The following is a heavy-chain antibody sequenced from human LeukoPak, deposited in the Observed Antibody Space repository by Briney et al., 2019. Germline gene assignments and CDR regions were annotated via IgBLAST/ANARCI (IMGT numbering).Heavy chain of an antibody. CDR3: ARHPDLLIAAGGYYGMDV. D-gene: IGHD2-8*01. Sequence: GESLKISCKGSGYSFTSYWIGWVRQMPGKGLEWMGIIYPGDSDTRYSPSFQGQVTISADKSISTAYLQWSSLKASDTAMYYCARHPDLLIAAGGYYGMDVWGQGTTVTVSS. CDR1: GYSFTSYW. CDR2: IYPGDSDT. J-gene: IGHJ6*02. V-gene: IGHV5-51*01.